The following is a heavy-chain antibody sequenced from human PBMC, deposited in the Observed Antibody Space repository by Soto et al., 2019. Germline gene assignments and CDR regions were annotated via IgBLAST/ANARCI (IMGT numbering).Heavy chain of an antibody. J-gene: IGHJ6*02. Sequence: GGSLRLCCAASVFTFSRYEMNWFRQAPGKGLEWVSYISSSGSTIYYADSVKGRFTISRDNAKNSLYLQMNSLRAEDTAVYYCARGGYQLLFSYYYYYGMDVWGQGTTVTVSS. V-gene: IGHV3-48*03. D-gene: IGHD2-2*01. CDR3: ARGGYQLLFSYYYYYGMDV. CDR2: ISSSGSTI. CDR1: VFTFSRYE.